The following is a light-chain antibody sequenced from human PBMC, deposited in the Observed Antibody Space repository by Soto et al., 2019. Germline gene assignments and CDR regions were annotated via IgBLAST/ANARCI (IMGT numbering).Light chain of an antibody. Sequence: QSVLTQPASVSGSPGQSITISCTGTSSDVGSYNFVSWYQQHPGKVPKLMIYAVSNRPSGVSNRFSGSKSGNTASLTISGLQAEDEADYYCASHTSISTWVFGGGTKVTVL. J-gene: IGLJ3*02. V-gene: IGLV2-14*01. CDR3: ASHTSISTWV. CDR2: AVS. CDR1: SSDVGSYNF.